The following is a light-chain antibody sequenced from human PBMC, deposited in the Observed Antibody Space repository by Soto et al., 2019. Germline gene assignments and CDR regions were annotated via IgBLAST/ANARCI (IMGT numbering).Light chain of an antibody. Sequence: MSTGASTTPWCSASQSINRDLAWYVQKPGQAPRRVIYGASTWGTGVPPRFTGSGSGTEFTLTISSLQSEDFAVYYCQQRSNWPPTFGQGTRLEIK. CDR3: QQRSNWPPT. J-gene: IGKJ5*01. CDR2: GAS. V-gene: IGKV3D-15*01. CDR1: QSINRD.